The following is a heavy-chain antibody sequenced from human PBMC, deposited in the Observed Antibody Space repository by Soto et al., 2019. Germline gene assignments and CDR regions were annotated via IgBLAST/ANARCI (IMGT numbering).Heavy chain of an antibody. V-gene: IGHV3-11*01. CDR3: ATDSGYSSASAYYFDF. Sequence: PGGSLRLSCAASGFTFSYYYMSWIRQAPGKGLEWVSFISSRASTIYYADSVKGRFTISRDNAKNSLYLQMNRLRADDTAVYYCATDSGYSSASAYYFDFWGQGALVTVSS. CDR2: ISSRASTI. J-gene: IGHJ4*02. CDR1: GFTFSYYY. D-gene: IGHD5-12*01.